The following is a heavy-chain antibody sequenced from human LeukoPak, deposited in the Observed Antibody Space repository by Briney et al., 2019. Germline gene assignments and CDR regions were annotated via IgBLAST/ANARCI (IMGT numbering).Heavy chain of an antibody. D-gene: IGHD1-26*01. CDR1: GGSFSGYY. CDR2: IYHSGST. J-gene: IGHJ4*02. Sequence: SETLSLTCAVSGGSFSGYYWSWIRQAPGKGLEWIGSIYHSGSTYYNPSLKSRVTISVDTSKNQFSLKLSSVTAADTAVYYCARALVVGAPDYWGQGTLVTVSS. CDR3: ARALVVGAPDY. V-gene: IGHV4-34*01.